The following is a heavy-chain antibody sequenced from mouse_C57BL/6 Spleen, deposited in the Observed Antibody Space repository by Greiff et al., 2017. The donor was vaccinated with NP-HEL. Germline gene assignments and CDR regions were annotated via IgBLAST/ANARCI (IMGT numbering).Heavy chain of an antibody. J-gene: IGHJ4*01. D-gene: IGHD2-10*02. CDR2: ISYSGST. CDR3: AREEGPSYAMDY. V-gene: IGHV3-1*01. Sequence: ESGPGMVKPSQSLSLTCTVTGYSITSGYDWHWIRHFPGNKLEWMGYISYSGSTNYNPSLKSRISITHDTSKNQFFLKLNSVTTEDTATYYCAREEGPSYAMDYWGQGTSVTVSS. CDR1: GYSITSGYD.